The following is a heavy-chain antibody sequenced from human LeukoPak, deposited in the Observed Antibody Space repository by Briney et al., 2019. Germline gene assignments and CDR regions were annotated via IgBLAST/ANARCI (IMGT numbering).Heavy chain of an antibody. V-gene: IGHV1-2*02. CDR2: INPNNGDT. CDR1: GYTFTDYH. J-gene: IGHJ4*02. CDR3: ARGDYSNGYPYRIDS. D-gene: IGHD3-3*01. Sequence: GASVKVSCKASGYTFTDYHINWVRQAPGQGLEWMGWINPNNGDTKYVQKFQGRVTMTRDTPISTAYLDLNRLTSDDTAVYYCARGDYSNGYPYRIDSWGQGTLVTVSS.